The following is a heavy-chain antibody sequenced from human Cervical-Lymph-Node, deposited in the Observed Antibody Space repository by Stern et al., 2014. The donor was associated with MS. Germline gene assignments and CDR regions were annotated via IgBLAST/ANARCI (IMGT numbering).Heavy chain of an antibody. J-gene: IGHJ4*02. CDR3: ARDPGRGGFEAAAARLD. CDR1: GYTFTSYG. D-gene: IGHD6-13*01. V-gene: IGHV1-18*01. CDR2: ISAYNGNT. Sequence: VQLVESGAEVKKPGASVKVSCKASGYTFTSYGISWVRQAPGQGLEWMGWISAYNGNTKYAQKLQGRVTMPTDPSTSTAYMELRSLRSDDTAVYYCARDPGRGGFEAAAARLDWGQGTLVTVSS.